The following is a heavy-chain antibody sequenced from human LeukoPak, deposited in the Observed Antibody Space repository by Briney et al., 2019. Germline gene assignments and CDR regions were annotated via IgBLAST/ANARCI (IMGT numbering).Heavy chain of an antibody. CDR1: RYSFTTYW. J-gene: IGHJ4*02. CDR3: ARHLSSTGGCCYVDY. D-gene: IGHD2-2*01. Sequence: GESLKISCTTSRYSFTTYWIGWVRQVAGKDLEWMGIIYPGDSDTRYSPSFEGQVTISADKSTSTAYLQWSSLKASDTATYYCARHLSSTGGCCYVDYWGQGTLVTVPS. V-gene: IGHV5-51*01. CDR2: IYPGDSDT.